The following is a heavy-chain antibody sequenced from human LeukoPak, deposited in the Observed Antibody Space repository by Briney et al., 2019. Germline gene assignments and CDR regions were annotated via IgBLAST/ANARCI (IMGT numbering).Heavy chain of an antibody. Sequence: GGSLRLSCVTSGFTFSDYPMTWVRQGPGKGLEWISTISGDSAEIVYADSVKGRFTISRDNSKNTLVLQMNSLRAEDTAVYYCARAHLAYCGGDCPDAFDIWGQGTMVTVSS. CDR2: ISGDSAEI. V-gene: IGHV3-69-1*01. J-gene: IGHJ3*02. CDR1: GFTFSDYP. D-gene: IGHD2-21*02. CDR3: ARAHLAYCGGDCPDAFDI.